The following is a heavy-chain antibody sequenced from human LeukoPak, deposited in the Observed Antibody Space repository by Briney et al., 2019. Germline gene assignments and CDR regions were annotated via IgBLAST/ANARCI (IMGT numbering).Heavy chain of an antibody. D-gene: IGHD6-13*01. V-gene: IGHV3-23*01. CDR1: GFTFNSLA. J-gene: IGHJ4*02. CDR2: ITESGDGT. CDR3: ARSQSSSLIDY. Sequence: PGGSLRLSCAASGFTFNSLAMNWVRQAPGKGLECVSAITESGDGTYYADSVKGRFIISRDNSKNTLYLQMNSLTVEDTAVYYCARSQSSSLIDYWGQGTLVTVSS.